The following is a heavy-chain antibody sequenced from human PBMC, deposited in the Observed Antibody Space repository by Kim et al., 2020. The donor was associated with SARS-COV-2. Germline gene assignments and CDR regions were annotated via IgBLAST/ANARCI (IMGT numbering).Heavy chain of an antibody. V-gene: IGHV4-39*07. CDR1: GGSISSGNND. Sequence: SETLSLTCTVSGGSISSGNNDWGWIRQPPGKGLEWIGSIYYSGSTYYNPSLKSRVTISVDTSKNQFSLKLSSVTAADTAVYYCARDASPVGGGFDYWGQGTLVTVSS. D-gene: IGHD1-26*01. CDR3: ARDASPVGGGFDY. J-gene: IGHJ4*02. CDR2: IYYSGST.